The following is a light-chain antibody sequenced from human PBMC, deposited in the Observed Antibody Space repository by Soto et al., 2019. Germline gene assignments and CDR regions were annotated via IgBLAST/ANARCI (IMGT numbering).Light chain of an antibody. J-gene: IGKJ1*01. CDR1: QSIRRY. CDR2: AAV. Sequence: DIQMTQSPSSLSASVGDRVTITCRASQSIRRYLNWYQQKPGKAPKVLIYAAVSLQSGVPSRFSGSGSGTDFTLTISSLQPEDFATYYCQQSDSIPWTFGQGTKVEIK. V-gene: IGKV1-39*01. CDR3: QQSDSIPWT.